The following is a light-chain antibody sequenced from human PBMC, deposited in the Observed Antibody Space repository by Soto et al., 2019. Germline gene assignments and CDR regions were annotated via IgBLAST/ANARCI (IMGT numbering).Light chain of an antibody. CDR3: SSYTTSSTLEV. J-gene: IGLJ1*01. V-gene: IGLV2-14*01. CDR1: SSDVGGYKF. CDR2: EDS. Sequence: QSALTQPASVSGSPGQSVTISCTGTSSDVGGYKFVSWYQQHPGKAPKLMIFEDSNRPSGVSNRFSGSKSGNTASLTISGLQAEDEADYYCSSYTTSSTLEVFGTGTKLTVL.